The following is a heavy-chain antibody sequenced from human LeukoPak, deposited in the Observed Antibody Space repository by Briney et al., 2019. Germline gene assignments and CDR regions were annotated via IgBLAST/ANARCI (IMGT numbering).Heavy chain of an antibody. D-gene: IGHD3-16*01. J-gene: IGHJ3*02. CDR3: ARVGASAYDAFDI. Sequence: PGGSLRLSCAASGFTFSDYYMSWIRQAPGKGLEWVSYISSSGSTIYYADSVKGRFTISRDNAKNSLYLQMNCLRAEDTAVYYCARVGASAYDAFDIWGQGTMVTVSS. CDR1: GFTFSDYY. V-gene: IGHV3-11*01. CDR2: ISSSGSTI.